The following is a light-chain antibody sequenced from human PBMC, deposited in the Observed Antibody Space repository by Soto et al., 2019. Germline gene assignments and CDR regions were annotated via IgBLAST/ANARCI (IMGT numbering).Light chain of an antibody. CDR1: PSNIGSNT. CDR3: AVWDDSLNAWV. CDR2: SND. Sequence: QSVLTQPPSASGTPGQSFTISCSGSPSNIGSNTVNWYQQLPGTAPKLLVYSNDQRPSGVPDRFSASKSGTSAFLAISGLQSEDEADYDCAVWDDSLNAWVFGGGTKVTVL. V-gene: IGLV1-44*01. J-gene: IGLJ3*02.